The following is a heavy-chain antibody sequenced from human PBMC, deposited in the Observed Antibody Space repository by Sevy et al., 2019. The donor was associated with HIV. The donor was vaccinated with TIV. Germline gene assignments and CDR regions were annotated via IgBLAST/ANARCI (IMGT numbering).Heavy chain of an antibody. V-gene: IGHV3-33*08. J-gene: IGHJ4*02. CDR3: VSGASIVEADNFAY. D-gene: IGHD1-26*01. Sequence: GGSLRLSCGASGFIFSTYGMHWVRQAPGKGLEWVALMWDDGSSKYYADSVQGRFTISRDNSKNTLDLQMNSLRAEDTAVYYCVSGASIVEADNFAYWGQGTLVTVSS. CDR1: GFIFSTYG. CDR2: MWDDGSSK.